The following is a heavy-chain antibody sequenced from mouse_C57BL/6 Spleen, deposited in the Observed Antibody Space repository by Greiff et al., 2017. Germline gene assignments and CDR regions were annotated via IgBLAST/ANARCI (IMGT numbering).Heavy chain of an antibody. J-gene: IGHJ3*01. CDR1: GYAFSNSW. CDR3: ARGDYYGSTWFAY. V-gene: IGHV1-82*01. CDR2: IYPGDGDT. D-gene: IGHD1-1*01. Sequence: VNVVESGPELVKPGASVKISCKASGYAFSNSWMNWVKQRPGKGLEWIGRIYPGDGDTNYNGKFKGKATLTADKSSSTAYMQLSSLTSEDSAVYFCARGDYYGSTWFAYWGQGTLVTVSA.